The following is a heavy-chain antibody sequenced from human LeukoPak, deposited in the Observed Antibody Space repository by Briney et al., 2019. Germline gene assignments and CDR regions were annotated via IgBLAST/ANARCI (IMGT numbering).Heavy chain of an antibody. CDR1: GGSISSYY. V-gene: IGHV4-4*07. CDR3: ATGSQPYYYYYMDV. Sequence: SETLSLTCTVSGGSISSYYWSWIRQPAGKGLEWIGRIYTSGSTNYNPSLKSRVTMSVDTSKNQFSLKLSSVTAADTAVYYCATGSQPYYYYYMDVWGKGTTVTVSS. D-gene: IGHD2-2*01. CDR2: IYTSGST. J-gene: IGHJ6*03.